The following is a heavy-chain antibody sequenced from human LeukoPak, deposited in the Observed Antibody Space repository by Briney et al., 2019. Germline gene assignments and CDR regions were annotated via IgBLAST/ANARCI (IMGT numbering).Heavy chain of an antibody. CDR2: IKSKTDGGTT. D-gene: IGHD3-10*01. V-gene: IGHV3-15*01. J-gene: IGHJ4*02. CDR1: GFTFSNAW. Sequence: PGGSLRLSFAASGFTFSNAWMSWVRQAPGKGLEWVGRIKSKTDGGTTDYAAPVKGRFTISRDDSKNTLYLQMNSLKTEDTAVYYCTTERLLRGPYMVRGVTFDYWGQGTLVTVSS. CDR3: TTERLLRGPYMVRGVTFDY.